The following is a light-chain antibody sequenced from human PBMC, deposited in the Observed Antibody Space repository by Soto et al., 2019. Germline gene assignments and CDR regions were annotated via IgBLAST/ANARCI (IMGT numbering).Light chain of an antibody. J-gene: IGKJ4*01. Sequence: EIVLTQSPGTLSLSPGERATLSCRASQPISGHNYLAWYQQKPGQAPRVLIYGASRRATGISDRFSGSGSGTDFTLTISRLEPEDFAVYYCQQYDNSPLTFGGGTKVEIK. CDR1: QPISGHNY. CDR2: GAS. CDR3: QQYDNSPLT. V-gene: IGKV3-20*01.